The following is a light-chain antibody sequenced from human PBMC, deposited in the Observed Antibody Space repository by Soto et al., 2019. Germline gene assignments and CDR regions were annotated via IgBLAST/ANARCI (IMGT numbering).Light chain of an antibody. CDR2: DDN. Sequence: QSVMTQPPSVSAAPGQKVTISCSGSSSNIGGNSVSWYQQLPATAPKLLIYDDNKRPSGIPDRFSGSKSGTSATLGITGFQTEDEADYYCGSWDSSLSAYVFGTGTKLTVL. J-gene: IGLJ1*01. CDR3: GSWDSSLSAYV. V-gene: IGLV1-51*01. CDR1: SSNIGGNS.